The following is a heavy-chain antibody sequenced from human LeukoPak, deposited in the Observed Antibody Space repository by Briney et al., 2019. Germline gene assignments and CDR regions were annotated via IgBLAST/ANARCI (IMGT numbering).Heavy chain of an antibody. CDR2: ISGSGGSA. J-gene: IGHJ4*02. CDR3: AKIRGIVVVPAARTNYFDY. CDR1: GFTFSSYA. Sequence: TGGSLRLSCAASGFTFSSYAMSWVRQAPGKGLDWVSAISGSGGSAYYADSVKGRFTISRDNSKNTLYLQMNSLRAEDTAVYYCAKIRGIVVVPAARTNYFDYWGQGTLVTVSS. D-gene: IGHD2-2*01. V-gene: IGHV3-23*01.